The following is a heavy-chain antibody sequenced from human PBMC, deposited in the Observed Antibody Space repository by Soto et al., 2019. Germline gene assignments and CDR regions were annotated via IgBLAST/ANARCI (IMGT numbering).Heavy chain of an antibody. CDR2: IYYSGST. Sequence: SETLSLTCTVSGGSISSGDYYWSWIRQPPGKGLEWIGYIYYSGSTYYNPSLKSRVTISVDTSKNQFSLKLSSVTAADTAVYYCAREQVVRGVIISPFDYWGQRTLVTVSS. CDR1: GGSISSGDYY. CDR3: AREQVVRGVIISPFDY. V-gene: IGHV4-30-4*01. J-gene: IGHJ4*02. D-gene: IGHD3-10*01.